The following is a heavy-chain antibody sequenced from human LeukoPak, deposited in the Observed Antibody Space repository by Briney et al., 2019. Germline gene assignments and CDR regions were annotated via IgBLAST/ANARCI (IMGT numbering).Heavy chain of an antibody. Sequence: ASVKVSCKASGYTFTGYYMHWVRQAPGQGLEWMGWINPNSGGTNYQGRVTMTRDTSISTAYMELSRLRSDDTAVYYCARGTNSSWYYFDYWGQGKLVTVSS. V-gene: IGHV1-2*02. CDR3: ARGTNSSWYYFDY. CDR1: GYTFTGYY. CDR2: INPNSGGT. D-gene: IGHD6-13*01. J-gene: IGHJ4*02.